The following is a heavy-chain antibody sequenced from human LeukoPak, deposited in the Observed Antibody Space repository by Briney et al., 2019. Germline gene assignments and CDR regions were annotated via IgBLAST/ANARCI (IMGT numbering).Heavy chain of an antibody. Sequence: PSETLSLTCTVSGGSISSYYWSWIRQPPGKGLEWIGYNYNSGSTNYNPSLKSRVTISVDTSKNQFSLKLSSVTAADTAVYYCASKRITIFGRYFDLWGRGTLVTVSS. V-gene: IGHV4-59*01. D-gene: IGHD3-3*01. CDR2: NYNSGST. CDR1: GGSISSYY. CDR3: ASKRITIFGRYFDL. J-gene: IGHJ2*01.